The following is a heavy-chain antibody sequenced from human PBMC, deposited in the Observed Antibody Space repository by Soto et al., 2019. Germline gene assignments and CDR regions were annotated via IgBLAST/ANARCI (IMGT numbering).Heavy chain of an antibody. J-gene: IGHJ4*02. D-gene: IGHD3-22*01. CDR2: ISYDGSNK. Sequence: GGSLRLSCAASGFTFSSYAMHWVRQAPGKGLEWVAVISYDGSNKYYADSVKGRFTISRDNSKNTLYLQMNSLRAEDTAVYYCARGEYYYGSSGPYWGQGTLVTVSS. CDR3: ARGEYYYGSSGPY. V-gene: IGHV3-30-3*01. CDR1: GFTFSSYA.